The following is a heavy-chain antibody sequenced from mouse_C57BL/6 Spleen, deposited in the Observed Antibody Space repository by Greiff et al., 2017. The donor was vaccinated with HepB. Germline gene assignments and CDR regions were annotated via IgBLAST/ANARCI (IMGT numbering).Heavy chain of an antibody. D-gene: IGHD1-1*01. J-gene: IGHJ1*03. CDR1: GYTFTDYN. Sequence: VQLQQSGPELVKPGASVKIPCKASGYTFTDYNMDWVKQSHGKSLEWIGDINPNNGGTIYNQKFKGKATLTVDKSSSTAYMELRSLTSEDTAVYYCAFNYYGSSYVHDWYFDVWGTGTTVTVSS. V-gene: IGHV1-18*01. CDR3: AFNYYGSSYVHDWYFDV. CDR2: INPNNGGT.